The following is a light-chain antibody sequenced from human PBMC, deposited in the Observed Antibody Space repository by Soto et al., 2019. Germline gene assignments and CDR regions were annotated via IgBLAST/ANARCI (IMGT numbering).Light chain of an antibody. CDR1: TSNIENNX. CDR2: DNN. CDR3: GTWDSSLSAGVV. J-gene: IGLJ2*01. Sequence: QSVLTQPPSVSAAPGQKVTIXCSGSTSNIENNXVSWYQQLPGTAPKLLIYDNNKRPSGIPDRFSGFKSGTSATLGITGLQTGDEAIYYCGTWDSSLSAGVVFGGGTKLTVL. V-gene: IGLV1-51*01.